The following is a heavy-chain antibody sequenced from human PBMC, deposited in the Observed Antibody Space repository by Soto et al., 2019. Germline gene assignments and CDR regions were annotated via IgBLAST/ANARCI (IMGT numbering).Heavy chain of an antibody. D-gene: IGHD4-17*01. CDR3: ATYNSNYYGDTGFDY. CDR1: GGSISSSSYY. J-gene: IGHJ4*02. V-gene: IGHV4-39*01. CDR2: VYYSGST. Sequence: QLQLQESGPGLVKPSETLSLTCTVSGGSISSSSYYWGWIRQPPGKGLECIGSVYYSGSTSYNPALKSRVTISVDTSKNQFSLKRSSVTAADTAVYYCATYNSNYYGDTGFDYWGQGTLVTVSS.